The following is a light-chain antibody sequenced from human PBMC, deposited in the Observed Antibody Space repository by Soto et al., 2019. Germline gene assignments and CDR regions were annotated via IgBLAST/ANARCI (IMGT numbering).Light chain of an antibody. Sequence: DIQMTQSPSSLSASVGDRVTITCRASQGISNYVAWYQQKPGKPPKLLIYAASTLQSGVPSRFIGSGAGTDFTLTINSLQPEDVATYSCQKYSSVPVFGPGTKVDIK. V-gene: IGKV1-27*01. J-gene: IGKJ3*01. CDR2: AAS. CDR1: QGISNY. CDR3: QKYSSVPV.